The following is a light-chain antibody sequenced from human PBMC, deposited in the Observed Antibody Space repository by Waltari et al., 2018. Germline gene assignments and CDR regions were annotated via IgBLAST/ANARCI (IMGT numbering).Light chain of an antibody. Sequence: QSALTQPASVSGSPGQSITISCTGTSSDVGRYNLVSWYQHHPGQAPKLRIYEGSKRPSGVSNRFSGSKSGNTASLTISGLQAEDEADYYCCSYAGSSTSVVFGGGTKLTVL. CDR3: CSYAGSSTSVV. CDR2: EGS. V-gene: IGLV2-23*01. CDR1: SSDVGRYNL. J-gene: IGLJ2*01.